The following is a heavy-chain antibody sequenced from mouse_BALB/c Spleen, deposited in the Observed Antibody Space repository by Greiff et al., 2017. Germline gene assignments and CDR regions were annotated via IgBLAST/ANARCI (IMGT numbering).Heavy chain of an antibody. J-gene: IGHJ3*01. D-gene: IGHD2-4*01. CDR3: AIYDYDEAY. V-gene: IGHV5-12-2*01. CDR1: GFTFSSYT. Sequence: EVKLVESGGGLVQPGGSLKLSCAASGFTFSSYTMSWVRQTPEKRLEWVAYISNGGGSTYYPDTVKGRFTISRDNAKNTLYLQMSSLKSEDTAMYYCAIYDYDEAYWGQGTLVTVSA. CDR2: ISNGGGST.